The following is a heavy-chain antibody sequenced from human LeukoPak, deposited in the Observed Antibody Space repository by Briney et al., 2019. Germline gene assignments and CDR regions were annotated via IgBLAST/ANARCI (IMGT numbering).Heavy chain of an antibody. V-gene: IGHV4-61*02. CDR1: GDSISSGDYY. CDR3: ARGPYSYDSSGAFDI. D-gene: IGHD3-22*01. CDR2: ISSSGST. J-gene: IGHJ3*02. Sequence: SETLSLTCTVSGDSISSGDYYWSWIRQPAWKGLEWIGRISSSGSTNYNPSLKSRVTISIDTSKNQFSLKLSSVTAADTAVYFCARGPYSYDSSGAFDIWGQGAMVTVSS.